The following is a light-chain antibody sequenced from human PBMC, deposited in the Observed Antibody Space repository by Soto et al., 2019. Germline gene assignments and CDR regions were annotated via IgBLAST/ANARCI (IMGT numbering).Light chain of an antibody. CDR2: GAS. CDR1: QSVSSSY. V-gene: IGKV3-20*01. CDR3: QQYGSPWT. Sequence: EIVLTQSPGTLSLSPGERATLSCRASQSVSSSYLAWYQQKPGQAPSLLIYGASSRATGIPDRFSGSGSGTDFTLTISRLEPEDFAVYYCQQYGSPWTFGQGTKGEIK. J-gene: IGKJ1*01.